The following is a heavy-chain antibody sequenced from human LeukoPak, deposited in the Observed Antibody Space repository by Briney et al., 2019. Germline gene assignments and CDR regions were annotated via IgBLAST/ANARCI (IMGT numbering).Heavy chain of an antibody. J-gene: IGHJ5*02. CDR2: IIPIFGTA. D-gene: IGHD6-19*01. CDR1: GGTFSSYA. CDR3: ARDIAVAGTRWFDP. V-gene: IGHV1-69*06. Sequence: ASVKVSCKASGGTFSSYAISWVRQAPGQGLEWMGGIIPIFGTANYAQKFQGRVTITADKSTSTAYMELSSLRSEGTAVYYCARDIAVAGTRWFDPWGQGTLVTVSS.